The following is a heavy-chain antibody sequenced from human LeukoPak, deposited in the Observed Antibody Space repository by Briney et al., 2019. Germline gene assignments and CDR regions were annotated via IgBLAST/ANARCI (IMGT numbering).Heavy chain of an antibody. CDR2: INHSGSI. Sequence: PSETLSLTCAVYGGSFSGYYWSWIRQPPGKGLEWIGEINHSGSINYNPSLKSRVTISVDTSKNQFSLKLSSVTAADTAVCYCASYDYTVYYMDVWGKGTTVTVSS. D-gene: IGHD4-11*01. CDR3: ASYDYTVYYMDV. J-gene: IGHJ6*03. V-gene: IGHV4-34*01. CDR1: GGSFSGYY.